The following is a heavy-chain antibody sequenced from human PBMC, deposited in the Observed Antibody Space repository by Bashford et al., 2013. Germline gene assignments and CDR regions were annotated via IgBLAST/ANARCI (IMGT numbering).Heavy chain of an antibody. D-gene: IGHD3-3*01. V-gene: IGHV1-3*01. CDR2: INAGNGNT. J-gene: IGHJ3*02. CDR3: ARGERITIFGVVRGNAFDI. CDR1: GYTFTSYA. Sequence: ASVKVSCKASGYTFTSYAMHWVRQAPGQRLEWMGWINAGNGNTKYSQKFQGRVTITRDTSASTAYMELSSLRSEDTAVYYCARGERITIFGVVRGNAFDIWGQGTMVTVSS.